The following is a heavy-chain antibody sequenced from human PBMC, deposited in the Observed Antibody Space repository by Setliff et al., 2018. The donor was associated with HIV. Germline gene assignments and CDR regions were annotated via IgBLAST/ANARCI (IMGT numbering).Heavy chain of an antibody. CDR1: GNSFSGYH. D-gene: IGHD3-10*01. Sequence: SETLSLTCNYSGNSFSGYHWNWIRQPAGKGLEWLGRIYYTGSSEYNPSLKSRLTMSMDTSKDQFSLRLVSLTTADTAVYYCARSIYGSGTYPLDVWGPGTLVTVSS. V-gene: IGHV4-4*07. J-gene: IGHJ4*02. CDR3: ARSIYGSGTYPLDV. CDR2: IYYTGSS.